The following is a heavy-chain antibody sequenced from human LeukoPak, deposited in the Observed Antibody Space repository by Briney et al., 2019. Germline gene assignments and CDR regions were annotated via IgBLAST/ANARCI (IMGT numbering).Heavy chain of an antibody. CDR1: GFTFSSFS. D-gene: IGHD3-22*01. CDR2: IRTSGTNT. CDR3: ARGVGGYYDSSGYLYYFDY. V-gene: IGHV3-48*04. J-gene: IGHJ4*02. Sequence: GGSLRLSCAASGFTFSSFSMNWVRQAPGKGLEWVSYIRTSGTNTDYTGSVKGRFTISRDNAKNSLYLQMNSLRAEDTAVYYCARGVGGYYDSSGYLYYFDYWGQGTLVTVSS.